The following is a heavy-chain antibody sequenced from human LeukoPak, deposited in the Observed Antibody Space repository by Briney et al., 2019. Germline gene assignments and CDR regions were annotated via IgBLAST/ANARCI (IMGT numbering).Heavy chain of an antibody. Sequence: SETLSLTCTVSGGSISSYYWSWIRQPPGKGLEWIGYIYYSGSTNYSPSLKSRVTISVDTSRNQFSLKLSSVTAADTAVYYCAGQDGGSGYYYYGMDVWGQGTTVTVSS. D-gene: IGHD3-10*01. CDR2: IYYSGST. CDR1: GGSISSYY. J-gene: IGHJ6*02. V-gene: IGHV4-59*08. CDR3: AGQDGGSGYYYYGMDV.